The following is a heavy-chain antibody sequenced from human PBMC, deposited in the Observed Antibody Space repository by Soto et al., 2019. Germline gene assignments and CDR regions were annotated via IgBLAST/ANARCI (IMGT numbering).Heavy chain of an antibody. CDR1: GFTFSNNG. CDR2: ISYEGSEK. J-gene: IGHJ4*02. CDR3: VKDKGAAAGFDY. V-gene: IGHV3-30*18. D-gene: IGHD6-13*01. Sequence: QVHLVESGGGVVQPGRSLRLSCAASGFTFSNNGMHWVRQAPGKGLEWMGVISYEGSEKYYAGSVKGRFTISRDNSKNTLYLQMDTLRAEDTAIYYCVKDKGAAAGFDYWGQGNRVTVSS.